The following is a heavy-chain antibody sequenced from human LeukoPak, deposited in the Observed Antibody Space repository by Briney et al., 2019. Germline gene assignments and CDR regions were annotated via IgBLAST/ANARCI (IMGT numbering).Heavy chain of an antibody. CDR3: ARGPGVTYYYYYYMDV. CDR1: GFTFNSYA. J-gene: IGHJ6*03. Sequence: PGGSLGLSCAASGFTFNSYAMHWVRQAPGKGLEYISAISSYGGSTYYANSVKGRFTISRDNSKNTLYLQMGSLRAEDMAVYYCARGPGVTYYYYYYMDVWGKGTTVTVSS. D-gene: IGHD2-21*02. V-gene: IGHV3-64*01. CDR2: ISSYGGST.